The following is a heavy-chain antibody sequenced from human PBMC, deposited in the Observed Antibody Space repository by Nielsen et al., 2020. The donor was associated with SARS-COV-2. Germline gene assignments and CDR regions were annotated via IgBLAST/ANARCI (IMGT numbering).Heavy chain of an antibody. D-gene: IGHD6-13*01. CDR3: ARGLPAAAGTLYYYYYYMDV. J-gene: IGHJ6*03. CDR2: INHSGSA. Sequence: RQAPGKGLEWIGEINHSGSANRNPSLKSRPTISGDTSKNQCSLKLSSVTAADTAVYYCARGLPAAAGTLYYYYYYMDVWGKGTTVTVSS. V-gene: IGHV4-34*04.